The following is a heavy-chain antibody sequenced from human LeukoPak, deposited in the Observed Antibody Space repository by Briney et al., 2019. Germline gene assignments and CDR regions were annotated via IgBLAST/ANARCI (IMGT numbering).Heavy chain of an antibody. CDR1: GFTFTNYW. J-gene: IGHJ4*02. CDR3: AKGHRYYVPSNYLDS. V-gene: IGHV3-23*01. CDR2: ISGSGDRT. D-gene: IGHD3-10*02. Sequence: GGSLRLSCAASGFTFTNYWMSWVRQAPGKGLEWVSSISGSGDRTYYTDSVKGRFTISRDNAKNTLSLQMNSLRAEDTAVYYCAKGHRYYVPSNYLDSWGQGTLVTVSS.